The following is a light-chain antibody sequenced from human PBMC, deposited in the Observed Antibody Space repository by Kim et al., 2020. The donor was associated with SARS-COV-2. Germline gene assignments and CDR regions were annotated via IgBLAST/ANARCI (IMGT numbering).Light chain of an antibody. CDR3: ATWDDSLDGPI. Sequence: HRVTISCSGIFSNVGSNAVICYQQLPGEAPKLLVYNDDQLPSGVSDRFSGSKSGTSASLAITGLQSDDEADYYCATWDDSLDGPIFGPGTKVTVL. J-gene: IGLJ1*01. CDR2: NDD. V-gene: IGLV1-36*01. CDR1: FSNVGSNA.